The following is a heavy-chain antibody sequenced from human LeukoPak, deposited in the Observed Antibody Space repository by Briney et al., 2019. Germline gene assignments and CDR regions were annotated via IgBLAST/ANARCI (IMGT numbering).Heavy chain of an antibody. D-gene: IGHD3-10*01. V-gene: IGHV1-18*04. CDR1: GYTFTSYG. J-gene: IGHJ4*02. CDR2: ISAYNGNT. Sequence: ASVKVSCKASGYTFTSYGISWVRQAPGQGLEWMGWISAYNGNTNYAQKLQGRVTMTTDTSTSTAYMELRSLRSDDTAVYYCARSLFRFGELYLPDYWGQGTLVTVSS. CDR3: ARSLFRFGELYLPDY.